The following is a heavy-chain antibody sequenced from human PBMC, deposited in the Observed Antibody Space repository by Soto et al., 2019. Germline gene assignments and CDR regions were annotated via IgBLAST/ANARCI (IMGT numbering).Heavy chain of an antibody. Sequence: EVQLLESGGGLVQPGGSLRLSCAASGFTFSSYAMSWVRQAPGKGLEWVSGISDSGGSTYYADSVKGRFTISRDNSKNTLYLQMNRLRAEDTAVYYCAKGTYYYGSAPYYFDYWGQGTLVTVSS. D-gene: IGHD3-10*01. CDR2: ISDSGGST. CDR1: GFTFSSYA. V-gene: IGHV3-23*01. J-gene: IGHJ4*02. CDR3: AKGTYYYGSAPYYFDY.